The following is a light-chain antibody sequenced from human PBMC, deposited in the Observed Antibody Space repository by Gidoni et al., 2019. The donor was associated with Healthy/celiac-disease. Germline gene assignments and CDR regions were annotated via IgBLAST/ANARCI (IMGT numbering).Light chain of an antibody. CDR3: QQYDNLPIT. J-gene: IGKJ5*01. V-gene: IGKV1-33*01. CDR1: QDISNY. Sequence: DIQMPQSPSSQSASVGDRVTITCQASQDISNYLNWYQQKPGKAPKLLIYDASKLKTGVPARFSGSGSGTDFTFTISSLQPEDIATYYCQQYDNLPITFGQGTRLEIK. CDR2: DAS.